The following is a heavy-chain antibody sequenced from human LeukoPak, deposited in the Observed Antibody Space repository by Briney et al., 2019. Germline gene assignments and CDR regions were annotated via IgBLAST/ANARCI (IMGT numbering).Heavy chain of an antibody. CDR2: IWYDGSKE. J-gene: IGHJ4*02. D-gene: IGHD7-27*01. CDR3: ARSPLGYFDD. Sequence: GGSLRLSCAASGFTFSSYGMHWVRQAPGKGLEWVAVIWYDGSKEYLADSVKGRFTISRDNSKNTVYLQMNSLKTEDTAVYYCARSPLGYFDDWGQGTLVTVSS. V-gene: IGHV3-33*01. CDR1: GFTFSSYG.